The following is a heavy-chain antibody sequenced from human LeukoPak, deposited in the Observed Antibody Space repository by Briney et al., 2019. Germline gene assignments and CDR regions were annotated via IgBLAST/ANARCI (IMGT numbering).Heavy chain of an antibody. CDR3: ARKDGDY. CDR1: AASITSFH. J-gene: IGHJ4*02. CDR2: IYTSGST. D-gene: IGHD6-6*01. Sequence: PSETLSLTCAVSAASITSFHWTWFRQPAGRGLEWIGLIYTSGSTLYNPSLQSRVAMSVDVTKNQLSLKLSYVTAADAATYYCARKDGDYGGQGTLVTVYS. V-gene: IGHV4-4*07.